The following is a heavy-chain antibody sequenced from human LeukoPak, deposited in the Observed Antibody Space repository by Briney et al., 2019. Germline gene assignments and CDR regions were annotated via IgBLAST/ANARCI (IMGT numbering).Heavy chain of an antibody. Sequence: SETLSLTCTVSGGSISSYYWSSIRQPAGKGLEWIGRIYTSGSTNYNPSLKSRVTMSVDTSKDQFSLKLSSVTAADTAVYYCASSVFGVVMNYYYMDVWGKGTTVTVSS. V-gene: IGHV4-4*07. CDR2: IYTSGST. CDR3: ASSVFGVVMNYYYMDV. D-gene: IGHD3-3*01. J-gene: IGHJ6*03. CDR1: GGSISSYY.